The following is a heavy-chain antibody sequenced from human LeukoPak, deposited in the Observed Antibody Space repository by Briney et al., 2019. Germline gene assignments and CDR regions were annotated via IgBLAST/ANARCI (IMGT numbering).Heavy chain of an antibody. D-gene: IGHD3-22*01. J-gene: IGHJ4*02. Sequence: GGSLRLSCAASGFTFRRHGMNWVRQAPGKGLEWVSGISPGGEIPYYADSVKGRFTISRDNSKGTVYLQMHSLRDEDTATYYCAKDDGWLYYNHWGQGTLVTVSS. CDR1: GFTFRRHG. V-gene: IGHV3-23*01. CDR2: ISPGGEIP. CDR3: AKDDGWLYYNH.